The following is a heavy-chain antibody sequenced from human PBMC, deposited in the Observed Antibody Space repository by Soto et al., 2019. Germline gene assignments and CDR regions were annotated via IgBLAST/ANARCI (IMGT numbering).Heavy chain of an antibody. CDR1: VGSIRSGDYY. CDR3: ARGCYDSSGYFAWYFDY. J-gene: IGHJ4*02. Sequence: QVQLQESGPGLGKPSQTLSLTCTVSVGSIRSGDYYWSWIRQPPGKGLEWIGYIYYSGSTYYNPSLKSRVTISVDTSKNQFSLKLSSVTAADTAVYYCARGCYDSSGYFAWYFDYWGQGTLVTVSS. D-gene: IGHD3-22*01. V-gene: IGHV4-30-4*01. CDR2: IYYSGST.